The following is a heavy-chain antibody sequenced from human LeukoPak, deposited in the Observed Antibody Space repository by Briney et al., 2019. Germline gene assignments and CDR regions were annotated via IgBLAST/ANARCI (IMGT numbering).Heavy chain of an antibody. J-gene: IGHJ6*02. CDR2: ISSNGGST. Sequence: GGSLRLSCAASGSTFSSYAMHWVRQAPGKGLEYVSAISSNGGSTYYANSVKGRFTISRDNSKNTLYLQMGSLRAEDMAVYYCARGHNWNYGYYYYGMDVWGQGTTVTVSS. V-gene: IGHV3-64*01. CDR1: GSTFSSYA. D-gene: IGHD1-7*01. CDR3: ARGHNWNYGYYYYGMDV.